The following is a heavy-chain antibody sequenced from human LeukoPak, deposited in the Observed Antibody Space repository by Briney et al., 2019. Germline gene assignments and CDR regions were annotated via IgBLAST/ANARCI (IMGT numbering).Heavy chain of an antibody. J-gene: IGHJ6*03. CDR2: INHSGST. Sequence: SETLSLTCAVYGGSFSGYYWSWIRQPPGKGLEWIGEINHSGSTNYNPSLKSRVTISVDTSKNQFSLKLSSVTAADTAVYYCARERLFYYYYMDVWGKGTTVTISS. CDR3: ARERLFYYYYMDV. V-gene: IGHV4-34*01. CDR1: GGSFSGYY.